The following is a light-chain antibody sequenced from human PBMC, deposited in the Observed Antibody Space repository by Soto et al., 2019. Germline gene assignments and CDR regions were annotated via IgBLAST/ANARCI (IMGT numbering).Light chain of an antibody. V-gene: IGLV1-40*01. Sequence: QLVLTQPPSVSGAPGQRVTISCTGSSSNIGAGYDVHWYQQLPRAAPKLLIHRNTNRPSGVPDRFSGSKSDTSASLAITGLQAEDEADYYCQSYDSSLSVWVFGGGTKLTVL. CDR2: RNT. J-gene: IGLJ3*02. CDR1: SSNIGAGYD. CDR3: QSYDSSLSVWV.